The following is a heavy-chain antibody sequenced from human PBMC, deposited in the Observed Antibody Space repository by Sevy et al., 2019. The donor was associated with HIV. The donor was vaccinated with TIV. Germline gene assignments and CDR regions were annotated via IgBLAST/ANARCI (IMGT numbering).Heavy chain of an antibody. D-gene: IGHD5-18*01. Sequence: GGSLRLSCAASGFTFSSYSMNWVRQAPGKGLEWVSSISSSSSYIYYADSGKGRFTISTDNAKNSLYLQMNSLRAEDTAVYYCARGTILGYSYVGYYFDYWGQGTLVTVSS. CDR2: ISSSSSYI. CDR1: GFTFSSYS. CDR3: ARGTILGYSYVGYYFDY. J-gene: IGHJ4*02. V-gene: IGHV3-21*06.